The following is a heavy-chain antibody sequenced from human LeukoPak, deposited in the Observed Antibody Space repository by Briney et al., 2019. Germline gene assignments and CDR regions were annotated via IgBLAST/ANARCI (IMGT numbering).Heavy chain of an antibody. CDR3: ARERGVPAAMTGNWFDP. J-gene: IGHJ5*02. Sequence: SVKVSCKASGGTFSSYAISWVRQAPGQGLEWMGGIIPIFGTANYAQKFQGRVTITADKSTSTAYMELSSRRSEDTAVYYCARERGVPAAMTGNWFDPWGQGTLVTVSS. CDR2: IIPIFGTA. CDR1: GGTFSSYA. V-gene: IGHV1-69*06. D-gene: IGHD2-2*01.